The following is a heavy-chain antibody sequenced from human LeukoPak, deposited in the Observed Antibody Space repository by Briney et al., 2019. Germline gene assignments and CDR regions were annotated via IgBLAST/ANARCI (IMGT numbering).Heavy chain of an antibody. D-gene: IGHD3-16*02. CDR3: ARENSYRLFDY. V-gene: IGHV4-34*01. Sequence: PSETLSLTCTVSGGSTSSYYWSWIRQPPGKGLEWIGEINHSGSTNDNPSLKSRLTISVDTSKNQFSLKLRSVTAADTAVYYCARENSYRLFDYWGQGTLVTVSS. J-gene: IGHJ4*02. CDR2: INHSGST. CDR1: GGSTSSYY.